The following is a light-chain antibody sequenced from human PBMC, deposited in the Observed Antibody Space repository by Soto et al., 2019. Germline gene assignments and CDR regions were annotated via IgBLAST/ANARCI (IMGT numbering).Light chain of an antibody. CDR3: CSYAASKTVV. V-gene: IGLV2-11*01. CDR1: SSDVGGYNY. J-gene: IGLJ2*01. Sequence: QSALTQPRSVSGSPGQSVTISCTGTSSDVGGYNYVSWYQQHPGKAPKLMIYDVSKRPSGVPDRFSGSKSGNTASLTISGLQGDDEADYYCCSYAASKTVVSGGGTKVTVL. CDR2: DVS.